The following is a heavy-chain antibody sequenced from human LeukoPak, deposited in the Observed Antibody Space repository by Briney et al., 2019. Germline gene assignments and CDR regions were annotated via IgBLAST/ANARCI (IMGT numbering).Heavy chain of an antibody. CDR3: ARGGYYYDSSGYGAFDI. CDR2: INPNSGGT. CDR1: GYTFTGYY. V-gene: IGHV1-2*02. Sequence: ASVKVSCKASGYTFTGYYMHWVRQAPGQGLEWMGWINPNSGGTNYAQKFQGRVTMTRDTSISTAHMDLSRLRSDDTAVYYCARGGYYYDSSGYGAFDIWGQGTMVTVSS. J-gene: IGHJ3*02. D-gene: IGHD3-22*01.